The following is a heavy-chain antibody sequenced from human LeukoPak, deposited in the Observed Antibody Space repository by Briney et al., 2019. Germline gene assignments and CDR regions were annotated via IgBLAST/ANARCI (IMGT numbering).Heavy chain of an antibody. CDR3: AKVGDRTKRSYYFDY. J-gene: IGHJ4*02. V-gene: IGHV3-30*04. D-gene: IGHD3-16*01. CDR1: GFTFSSYA. Sequence: GGSLRLSCAASGFTFSSYAMHWVRQAPGKGLEWVAVISYDGSNKYYADSVKGRFTISRDNSKNTLYLQMNSLRAEDTAVYYCAKVGDRTKRSYYFDYWGQGTLVTVSS. CDR2: ISYDGSNK.